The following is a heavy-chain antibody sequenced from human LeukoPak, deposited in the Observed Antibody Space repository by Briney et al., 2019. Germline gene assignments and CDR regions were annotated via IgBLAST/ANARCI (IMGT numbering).Heavy chain of an antibody. CDR3: ARGIGTFCDDDCYNYYFDY. CDR1: GLSFSAFG. Sequence: GRSLRLSCAASGLSFSAFGMHWVRQAPGKGLEWVALISYDGSKKSYGDSVKGRFTISRDNTKKTLYLQMNNLRAEDTGVYYCARGIGTFCDDDCYNYYFDYWGQGTLVTVSS. CDR2: ISYDGSKK. V-gene: IGHV3-30*03. J-gene: IGHJ4*02. D-gene: IGHD2-21*02.